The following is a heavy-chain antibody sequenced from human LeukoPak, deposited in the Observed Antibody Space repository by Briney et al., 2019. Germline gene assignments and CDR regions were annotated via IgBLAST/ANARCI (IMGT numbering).Heavy chain of an antibody. Sequence: GSLRLSCAASGFMFSSDWMSWVRQAPGKGLEWVAVISYDGSNKYYADSVKGRFTISRDNSKNTLYLQMNSLRAEDTAMYYCARDPTTVTTIDFDYWGQGTLVTVSS. V-gene: IGHV3-30*03. CDR1: GFMFSSDW. J-gene: IGHJ4*02. CDR2: ISYDGSNK. CDR3: ARDPTTVTTIDFDY. D-gene: IGHD4-17*01.